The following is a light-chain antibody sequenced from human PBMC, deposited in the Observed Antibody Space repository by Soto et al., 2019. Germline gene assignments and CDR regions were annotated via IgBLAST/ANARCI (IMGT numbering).Light chain of an antibody. CDR2: EVS. CDR3: SSHAGSNNYV. CDR1: SSDVGSYNY. J-gene: IGLJ1*01. Sequence: QSVLTQPASVSGSPGQSITISCTGTSSDVGSYNYVSWYQQHPGKAPKLMIYEVSDRPSGISSRFSGSKSGNTASLTISGLQTEDEADYYCSSHAGSNNYVFGTGNKVTVL. V-gene: IGLV2-14*01.